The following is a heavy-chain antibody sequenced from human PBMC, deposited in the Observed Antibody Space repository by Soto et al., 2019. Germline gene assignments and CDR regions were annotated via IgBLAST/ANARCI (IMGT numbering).Heavy chain of an antibody. CDR1: GFTFSSYA. D-gene: IGHD2-8*01. Sequence: GGSLRLSCAASGFTFSSYAMSWVRQAPGKGLEWVSVVSGSGVSTYYADSVKGRFTISRDKSKNTLYLQMNSLRAEDTAVYFCAKDMEMTGSCTNGLCWTLDYWGPGTLVTVSS. J-gene: IGHJ4*02. V-gene: IGHV3-23*01. CDR3: AKDMEMTGSCTNGLCWTLDY. CDR2: VSGSGVST.